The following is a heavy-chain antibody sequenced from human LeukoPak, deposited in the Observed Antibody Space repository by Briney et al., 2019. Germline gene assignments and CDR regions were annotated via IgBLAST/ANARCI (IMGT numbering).Heavy chain of an antibody. V-gene: IGHV3-30-3*01. CDR1: GFTFSSYA. CDR2: ISYDGSNK. J-gene: IGHJ4*02. D-gene: IGHD1-26*01. CDR3: ARSLVGAFDY. Sequence: PGRSLRLSCAASGFTFSSYAMRWVRQAPGKGLEWVAVISYDGSNKYYADSVKGRFTISRDNSKNTLYLQMNSLRAEDTAVYYCARSLVGAFDYWGQGTLVTVSS.